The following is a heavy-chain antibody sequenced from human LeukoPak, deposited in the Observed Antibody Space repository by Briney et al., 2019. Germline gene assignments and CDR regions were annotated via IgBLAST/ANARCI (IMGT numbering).Heavy chain of an antibody. CDR1: GGTFSSYA. CDR3: ARDLPYYYGSGTTAFDI. J-gene: IGHJ3*02. CDR2: IIPIFGTA. D-gene: IGHD3-10*01. Sequence: SVKVSCKASGGTFSSYAISWVRQAPGQGLEWMGGIIPIFGTANYAQKFQGRVTITADESTSTAYMELSSLRSEDTAVYHCARDLPYYYGSGTTAFDIWGQGTMVTVSS. V-gene: IGHV1-69*01.